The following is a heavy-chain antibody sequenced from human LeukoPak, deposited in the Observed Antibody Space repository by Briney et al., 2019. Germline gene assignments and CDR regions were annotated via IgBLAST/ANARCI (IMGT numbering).Heavy chain of an antibody. CDR3: ASTQLQVRGVMYYYYYMDV. D-gene: IGHD3-10*01. Sequence: GGSLRLSCAASGYTFSSYWMSWVRQAPGKGLEWVANIKQDGSEKYYVDSVKGRFTISRDNAKNSLYLQMNSLRAEDTAVYYCASTQLQVRGVMYYYYYMDVWGKGTTVTVSS. CDR2: IKQDGSEK. V-gene: IGHV3-7*01. J-gene: IGHJ6*03. CDR1: GYTFSSYW.